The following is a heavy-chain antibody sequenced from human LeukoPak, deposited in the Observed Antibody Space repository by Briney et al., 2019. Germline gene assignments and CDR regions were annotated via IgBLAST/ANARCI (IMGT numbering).Heavy chain of an antibody. J-gene: IGHJ6*03. V-gene: IGHV1-69*04. CDR1: GGTFSSYA. CDR2: IIPILGIA. Sequence: SVKVSCKASGGTFSSYAISWVRQAPGQGLEWMGRIIPILGIANYAQKFQGRVTITADKSTSTAYMELSSLRSEDTAVYYCARAASAWSSDYYYYYMDVWGKGTTVTVSS. CDR3: ARAASAWSSDYYYYYMDV. D-gene: IGHD3-10*01.